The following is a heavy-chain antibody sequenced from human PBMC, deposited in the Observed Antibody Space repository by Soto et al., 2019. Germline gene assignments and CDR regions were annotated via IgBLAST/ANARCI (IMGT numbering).Heavy chain of an antibody. CDR3: ARDPLHYGSGFDY. V-gene: IGHV3-11*01. D-gene: IGHD3-10*01. CDR1: GFPFNDYY. J-gene: IGHJ4*02. CDR2: ISISGTTI. Sequence: QVELVQSGGGLVKPGGSLRLSCAASGFPFNDYYMSWIRQAPGEGLEWVAYISISGTTIYYADSVKGRFTISRDDVSNSLYLQMNSLRAEDTAVYYCARDPLHYGSGFDYWGQGTLVTVSS.